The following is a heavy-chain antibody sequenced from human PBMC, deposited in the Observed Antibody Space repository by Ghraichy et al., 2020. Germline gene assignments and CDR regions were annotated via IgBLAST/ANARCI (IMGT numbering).Heavy chain of an antibody. V-gene: IGHV3-21*01. CDR1: GFTFSSYS. D-gene: IGHD3-10*01. CDR3: SRDRQNAHTFYYSGSGSYYGMDV. Sequence: GGSLRLSCAASGFTFSSYSMNWVRQAPGKWLECVSSISSSRSYIYYADSVKGRFTISRDNAKNSLYLQMNSLRAADTAVYYWSRDRQNAHTFYYSGSGSYYGMDVWGQGTTVTVSS. CDR2: ISSSRSYI. J-gene: IGHJ6*02.